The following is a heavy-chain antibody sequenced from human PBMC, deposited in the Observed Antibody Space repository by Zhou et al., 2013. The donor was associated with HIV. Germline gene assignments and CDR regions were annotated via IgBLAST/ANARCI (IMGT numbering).Heavy chain of an antibody. CDR1: GYTLTDFG. CDR2: KSSFRGYT. CDR3: ARALSTRWNAGGYYYMDV. V-gene: IGHV1-18*01. D-gene: IGHD1-1*01. Sequence: QVQLVQSGPEVKRPGASVKVSCKASGYTLTDFGISWVRQAPGQGLEWVGWKSSFRGYTNYAQRFQGRVTVTTDTSTGTAYMELRNLRSDDTAVYYCARALSTRWNAGGYYYMDVWVEGLRSPSP. J-gene: IGHJ6*03.